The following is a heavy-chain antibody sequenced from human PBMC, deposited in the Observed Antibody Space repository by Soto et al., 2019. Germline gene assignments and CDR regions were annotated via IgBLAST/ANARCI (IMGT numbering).Heavy chain of an antibody. CDR3: AKGAEGYVVSSLDS. CDR2: ITGTASST. V-gene: IGHV3-23*01. CDR1: GFRFSDFA. Sequence: EVQLLESGGGFVQSGGSLRLSCAASGFRFSDFAMTWVRQAPGRGLEWVSAITGTASSTYYADSVKGRFTISRDNSKNTLYLQINSLRAEDTAIYYCAKGAEGYVVSSLDSWGQGTLVTVSS. D-gene: IGHD5-12*01. J-gene: IGHJ4*02.